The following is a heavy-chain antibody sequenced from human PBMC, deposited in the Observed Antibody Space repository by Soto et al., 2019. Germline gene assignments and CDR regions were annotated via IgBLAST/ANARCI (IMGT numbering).Heavy chain of an antibody. J-gene: IGHJ5*02. CDR3: AKDISTRTTTFSWFDP. V-gene: IGHV3-9*01. D-gene: IGHD1-1*01. CDR1: GFTFDDYA. CDR2: ISWNSGSI. Sequence: EVQLVESGGGLVQPGRSLRLSCAASGFTFDDYAMHWVRQLPGKGLEWVSGISWNSGSIGYADSVKGRFTISRDNAKNSLYLQMNNLRAEDTAFYYCAKDISTRTTTFSWFDPWGQGTLVTVSS.